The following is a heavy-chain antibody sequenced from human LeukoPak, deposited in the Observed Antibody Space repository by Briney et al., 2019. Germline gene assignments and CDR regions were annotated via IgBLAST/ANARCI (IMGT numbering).Heavy chain of an antibody. Sequence: GGSLRLSCAASGFTFSSYSMNWVRQAPGKGLEWVSSISSSSSYIYYADSVKGRFTISRDNAKNSLYLQMNSLRAEDTAVYYCARDRLERMYDAFDIWGQGTMVTVSS. CDR3: ARDRLERMYDAFDI. CDR2: ISSSSSYI. CDR1: GFTFSSYS. J-gene: IGHJ3*02. D-gene: IGHD1-1*01. V-gene: IGHV3-21*01.